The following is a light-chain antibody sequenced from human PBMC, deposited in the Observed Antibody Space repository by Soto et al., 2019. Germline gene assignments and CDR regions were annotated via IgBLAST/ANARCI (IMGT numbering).Light chain of an antibody. CDR3: QQADTFPIT. CDR1: HCISRS. V-gene: IGKV1D-12*01. Sequence: DIQMTQSPSSVSASVGDRVTIIFHASHCISRSLSWYQQKPWKAPKLLIYAASSFQSGVPSRFSGSGFGTDFTLTISSLQPEDSAIYYCQQADTFPITFGQGTRLEIK. CDR2: AAS. J-gene: IGKJ5*01.